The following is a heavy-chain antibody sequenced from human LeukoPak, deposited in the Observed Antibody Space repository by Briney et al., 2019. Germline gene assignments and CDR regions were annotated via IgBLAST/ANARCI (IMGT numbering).Heavy chain of an antibody. CDR2: MNPNSGNT. CDR3: ARGRITGKSFDP. CDR1: GYTFTSYD. J-gene: IGHJ5*02. D-gene: IGHD1-20*01. V-gene: IGHV1-8*01. Sequence: GASVKVSCKASGYTFTSYDINWVRQATGQGLEWMGWMNPNSGNTGYAQKFQGRVTMTRDTSISTAYMELSSLRSEDTAVYYCARGRITGKSFDPWGQGTLVTVSS.